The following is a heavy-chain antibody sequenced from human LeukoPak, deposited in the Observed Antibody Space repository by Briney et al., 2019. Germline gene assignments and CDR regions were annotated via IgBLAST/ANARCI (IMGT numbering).Heavy chain of an antibody. CDR3: AKPESPWYFDL. J-gene: IGHJ2*01. V-gene: IGHV3-74*01. CDR1: GGSFSSYY. Sequence: ETLSLTCAVYGGSFSSYYWSWVRQAPGKGLVWVSRINSDGSSTSYADSVKGRFTISRDNAKNTLYLQMNSLRAEDTAVYYCAKPESPWYFDLWGRGTLVTVSS. CDR2: INSDGSST.